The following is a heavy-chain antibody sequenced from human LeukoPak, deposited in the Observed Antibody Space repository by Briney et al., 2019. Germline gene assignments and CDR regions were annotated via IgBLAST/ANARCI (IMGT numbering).Heavy chain of an antibody. D-gene: IGHD6-13*01. J-gene: IGHJ4*02. CDR1: GGSISSYY. CDR2: SYYSWSA. CDR3: ARVNPRPGIAAAVDY. Sequence: SETLSLTCTVSGGSISSYYWYWIRMRPAQGQGWIGYSYYSWSANYNPYLNLQVTISVATSKTQYSLKLSSVTAADAAVYYCARVNPRPGIAAAVDYWGQGTLVTVSS. V-gene: IGHV4-59*13.